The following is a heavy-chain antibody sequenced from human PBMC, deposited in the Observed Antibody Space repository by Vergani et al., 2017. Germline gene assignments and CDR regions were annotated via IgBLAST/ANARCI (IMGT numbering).Heavy chain of an antibody. CDR2: IYIGGST. V-gene: IGHV3-66*02. J-gene: IGHJ6*02. D-gene: IGHD2-2*01. CDR3: ARDSPLVXPAAIFYYYYGMDV. Sequence: EVQLVESGGGLVQPGGSLRLSCAASGFTVSSNYMSWVRQAPGKGLEWVSVIYIGGSTYYADSVKGRFTISRDNSKNTLYLQMNSLRAEDTAVYYCARDSPLVXPAAIFYYYYGMDVWGQGTTVTVSS. CDR1: GFTVSSNY.